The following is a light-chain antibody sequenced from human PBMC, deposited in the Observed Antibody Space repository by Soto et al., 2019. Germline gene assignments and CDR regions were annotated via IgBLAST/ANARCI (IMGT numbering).Light chain of an antibody. CDR2: KVS. CDR1: SSDVGGYNY. CDR3: CSYAGSYSVI. V-gene: IGLV2-14*01. J-gene: IGLJ2*01. Sequence: QSALTQPASVSGSPGQSITISCTGTSSDVGGYNYVSWYQQYPGRVPKLLIYKVSNRPSGVSNRFSGSKSGNTASLTISGLQAEDEADYYCCSYAGSYSVIFGGGTKLTVL.